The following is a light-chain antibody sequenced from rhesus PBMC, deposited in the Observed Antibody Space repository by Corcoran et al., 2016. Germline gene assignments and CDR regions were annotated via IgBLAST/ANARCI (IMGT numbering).Light chain of an antibody. V-gene: IGKV3-42*01. J-gene: IGKJ1*01. CDR2: GAS. CDR3: RQCSDWWT. Sequence: EIVMTQSPATLSLSAGERATLSCRASQSVNNRLAWYQRKPGQAPRLRSYGASSRASGIPERFRGSGSGTEFTPTISSLEPEDVAVYSCRQCSDWWTFGQGTKVDIK. CDR1: QSVNNR.